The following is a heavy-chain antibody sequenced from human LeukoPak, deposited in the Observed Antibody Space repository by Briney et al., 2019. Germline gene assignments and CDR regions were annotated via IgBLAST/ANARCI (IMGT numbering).Heavy chain of an antibody. D-gene: IGHD1-1*01. CDR1: GFTFRNYA. CDR2: ISGSGGST. J-gene: IGHJ4*02. V-gene: IGHV3-23*01. Sequence: HAGGSLRLSCAASGFTFRNYAMSWVSQAPGKGLEWVSGISGSGGSTYNADSVKGRFTISRDNSRNTLYLQMNSLRVEDTAVYSCAKSSAGLDRATDFWGQGTLVTVSS. CDR3: AKSSAGLDRATDF.